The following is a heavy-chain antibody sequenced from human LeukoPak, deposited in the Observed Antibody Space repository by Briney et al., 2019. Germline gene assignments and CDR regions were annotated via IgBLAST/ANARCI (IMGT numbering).Heavy chain of an antibody. CDR2: INPNSGGT. J-gene: IGHJ4*02. CDR1: GYTFTGYY. CDR3: ASLGDHYYDSSGYHFDY. Sequence: ASVKVSCKASGYTFTGYYMHWVRQAPGQGLEWMGRINPNSGGTNYAQKFQGRVTMTRDTSIGTAYMELSRLRSDDTAVYYCASLGDHYYDSSGYHFDYWGQGTLVTVSS. D-gene: IGHD3-22*01. V-gene: IGHV1-2*06.